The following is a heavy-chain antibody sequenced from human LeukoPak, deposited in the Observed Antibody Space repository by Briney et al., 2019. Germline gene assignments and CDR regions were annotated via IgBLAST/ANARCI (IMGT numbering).Heavy chain of an antibody. V-gene: IGHV3-23*01. J-gene: IGHJ4*02. CDR1: GFTFSIYG. D-gene: IGHD5-18*01. CDR3: AKGLGYSYGADY. CDR2: ISGSGGST. Sequence: PGGSLRLSCAASGFTFSIYGMSWVRQAPGKGLEWVSFISGSGGSTYYADSVKGRFTISRDNSKNTLYLQMNSLRGEDTAVYYCAKGLGYSYGADYWGQGTLVTVSS.